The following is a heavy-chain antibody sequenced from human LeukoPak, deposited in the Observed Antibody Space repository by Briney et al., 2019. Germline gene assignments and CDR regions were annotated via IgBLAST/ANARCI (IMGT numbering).Heavy chain of an antibody. CDR1: GYTFTGYY. Sequence: ASVKVSCKASGYTFTGYYMHWVRQAPGQGLEWMGWINPNSGGTNYAQKFQGRVTMTRDTSISTAYMELSRLRSDDTAVYYCARPAYYYDSSGYTEYFQHWGRGTLVTVSS. J-gene: IGHJ1*01. CDR3: ARPAYYYDSSGYTEYFQH. CDR2: INPNSGGT. D-gene: IGHD3-22*01. V-gene: IGHV1-2*02.